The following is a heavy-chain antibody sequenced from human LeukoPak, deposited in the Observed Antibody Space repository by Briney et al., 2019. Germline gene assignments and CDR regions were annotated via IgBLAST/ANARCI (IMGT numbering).Heavy chain of an antibody. CDR2: IYSGGST. CDR1: GFTVSSNY. CDR3: ARTYDFWSGFDAFDI. Sequence: PGGPLRLSCAASGFTVSSNYMSWVRQAPGKGLEWVSVIYSGGSTYYADSVKGRFTISRDNSKNTLYLQMNSLRAEDTAVYYCARTYDFWSGFDAFDIWGQGTMVTVSS. J-gene: IGHJ3*02. D-gene: IGHD3-3*01. V-gene: IGHV3-53*01.